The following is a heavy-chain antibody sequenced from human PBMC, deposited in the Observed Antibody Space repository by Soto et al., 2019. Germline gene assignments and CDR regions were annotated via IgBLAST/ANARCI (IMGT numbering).Heavy chain of an antibody. CDR3: ARSSYYYYYMDV. J-gene: IGHJ6*03. Sequence: SETLSLTCSVSGGSISSHYWSWVRQPPGKGLEWIAYFYHSGSTNYNPSLKSRITISVDTSKNQFSLKLSSVTAADTAVYYCARSSYYYYYMDVWGKGTTVTVSS. V-gene: IGHV4-59*11. CDR1: GGSISSHY. CDR2: FYHSGST.